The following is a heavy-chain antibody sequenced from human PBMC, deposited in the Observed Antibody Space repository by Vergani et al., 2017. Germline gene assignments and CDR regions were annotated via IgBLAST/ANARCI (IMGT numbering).Heavy chain of an antibody. CDR1: GGSISSYY. CDR2: IYYSGST. D-gene: IGHD2-2*01. J-gene: IGHJ6*03. V-gene: IGHV4-59*01. CDR3: ARLVVPAASDYYYMDV. Sequence: QVQLQESGPGLMKPSETLSLTCTVSGGSISSYYWSWIRQPPGKGLEWIGYIYYSGSTNYNPSLKSRVTISVDTSKNQFSLKLSSVTAADTAVYYCARLVVPAASDYYYMDVWGKGTTVTVSS.